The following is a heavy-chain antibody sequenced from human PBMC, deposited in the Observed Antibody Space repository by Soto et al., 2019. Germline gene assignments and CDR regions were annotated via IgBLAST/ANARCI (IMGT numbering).Heavy chain of an antibody. Sequence: PSETLSLTCSVSGVYISSYFWSWIRQPPGRGLEWIGYTYHRGSTNYSPSLKSRVAISLDTSENQFSLKVNSVTAADTAVYYCARIGGYHGPLDYWGQGTPVTVSS. D-gene: IGHD3-16*02. CDR2: TYHRGST. V-gene: IGHV4-59*01. CDR1: GVYISSYF. CDR3: ARIGGYHGPLDY. J-gene: IGHJ4*02.